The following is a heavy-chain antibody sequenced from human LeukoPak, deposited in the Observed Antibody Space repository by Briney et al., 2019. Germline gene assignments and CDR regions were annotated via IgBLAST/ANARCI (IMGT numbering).Heavy chain of an antibody. Sequence: PGRSLRLSCAASGFTFSSYGMHWVRQAPGKGLEWVAVISYDGSNKYYADSVKGRFTISRDNSKNTLYLQMNSLRAEDTAVYYCAKKVRSSSTYYDILTIDYWGQGTLVTVSS. CDR3: AKKVRSSSTYYDILTIDY. J-gene: IGHJ4*02. CDR1: GFTFSSYG. V-gene: IGHV3-30*18. D-gene: IGHD3-9*01. CDR2: ISYDGSNK.